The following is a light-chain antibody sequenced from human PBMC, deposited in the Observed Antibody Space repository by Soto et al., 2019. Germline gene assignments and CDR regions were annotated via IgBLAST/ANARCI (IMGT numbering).Light chain of an antibody. Sequence: EIVLTQSPGTLSLSPGERATLACRASQSVSSSYLAWHQQKPGKAPRLLIDGATSRATGIPDRFTGSASGIDFTLTISRLEPEDFAVYYCQQYGSSPSRTFGQGTKVEIK. CDR1: QSVSSSY. J-gene: IGKJ1*01. CDR3: QQYGSSPSRT. V-gene: IGKV3-20*01. CDR2: GAT.